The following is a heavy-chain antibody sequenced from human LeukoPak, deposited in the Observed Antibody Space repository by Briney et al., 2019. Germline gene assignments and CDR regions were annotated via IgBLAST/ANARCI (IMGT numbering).Heavy chain of an antibody. CDR2: IYYSGST. CDR3: AIDMTTVSPALGY. J-gene: IGHJ4*02. D-gene: IGHD4-11*01. CDR1: GGSISSSSYY. V-gene: IGHV4-39*01. Sequence: PSETLSLTCTVSGGSISSSSYYWGWIRQPPGKGLEWIGSIYYSGSTYYNPSLKSRVTISVDTSKNQFSLKLSSVTAADTAVYYCAIDMTTVSPALGYWGQGTLVTVSS.